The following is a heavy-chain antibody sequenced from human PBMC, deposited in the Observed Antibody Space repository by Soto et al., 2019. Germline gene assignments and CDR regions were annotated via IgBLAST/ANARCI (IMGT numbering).Heavy chain of an antibody. J-gene: IGHJ6*02. CDR1: GFTFGYW. CDR2: IKQDGSEK. Sequence: EVQLVESGGGLVQPGGSLRLSCAASGFTFGYWMSWVRQAPGKGLEWVANIKQDGSEKYYVDSVKGRFTISRDNAKNSLYLQMNSLGAEDTAVYYCARLGAAVGRYYGMDVWGQGTTVTVSS. V-gene: IGHV3-7*01. D-gene: IGHD2-15*01. CDR3: ARLGAAVGRYYGMDV.